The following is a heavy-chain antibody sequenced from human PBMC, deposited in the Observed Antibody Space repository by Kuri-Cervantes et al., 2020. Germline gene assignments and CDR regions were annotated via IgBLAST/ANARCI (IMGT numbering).Heavy chain of an antibody. D-gene: IGHD5-18*01. J-gene: IGHJ2*01. CDR1: GFTFSGYT. V-gene: IGHV4-38-2*01. Sequence: ESLKISCAASGFTFSGYTMTWIRQTPVKGLDWIGTVSHGGQTYYNASLRSRATMSIDTSKNQFSLRLSSVTAADTAVYYCARLHFALVNSYWYFDLWGRGTLVTVSS. CDR3: ARLHFALVNSYWYFDL. CDR2: VSHGGQT.